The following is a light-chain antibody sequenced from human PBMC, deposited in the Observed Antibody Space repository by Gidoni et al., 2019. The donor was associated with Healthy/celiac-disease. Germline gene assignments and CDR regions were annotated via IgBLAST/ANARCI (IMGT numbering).Light chain of an antibody. CDR2: DAS. V-gene: IGKV1-39*01. CDR1: QSISSY. J-gene: IGKJ2*01. Sequence: DIQMTQSPSSLSASVGDRVTITCRASQSISSYLNWYQQKQVKAPKLLIYDASSLQSGVPSRFSGSGSGTDFTLTISSLQPEDFATYYCQQSYSTPYTFGQGTKLEIK. CDR3: QQSYSTPYT.